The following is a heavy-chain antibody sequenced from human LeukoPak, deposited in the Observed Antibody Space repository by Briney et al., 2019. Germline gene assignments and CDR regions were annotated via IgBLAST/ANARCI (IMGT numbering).Heavy chain of an antibody. CDR3: AREVEYSSSNWSDP. V-gene: IGHV4-59*01. J-gene: IGHJ5*02. CDR2: IYYSGST. Sequence: SETLSLTCTVSGGSISSYYWSWIRQPPGEGLEWIGYIYYSGSTNYNPSLKSRVTISVDTSKNQFSLKLSSVTAADTAVYYCAREVEYSSSNWSDPWGQGTLVTVSS. CDR1: GGSISSYY. D-gene: IGHD6-6*01.